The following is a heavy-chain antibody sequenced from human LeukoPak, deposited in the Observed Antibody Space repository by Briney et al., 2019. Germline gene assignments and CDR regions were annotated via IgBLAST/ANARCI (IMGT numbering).Heavy chain of an antibody. CDR1: GFTFSRYA. J-gene: IGHJ4*02. CDR2: ISYDGSNK. CDR3: ARAHSSGWSTLWYFDY. D-gene: IGHD6-19*01. Sequence: GGSLRLSCAASGFTFSRYAMHWVRQAPGKGLEWVALISYDGSNKYYVDSVKGRFTISRDNSKYTLYLQMNSLRAEDTAVYYCARAHSSGWSTLWYFDYWGQGTLVTVSS. V-gene: IGHV3-30*03.